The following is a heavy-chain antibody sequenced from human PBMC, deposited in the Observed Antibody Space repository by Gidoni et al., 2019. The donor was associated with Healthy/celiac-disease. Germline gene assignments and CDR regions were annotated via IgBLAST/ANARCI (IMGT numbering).Heavy chain of an antibody. V-gene: IGHV4-4*02. J-gene: IGHJ6*02. CDR3: ARDLGGYSSGPRGMDV. CDR2: IYHSGGT. D-gene: IGHD6-19*01. Sequence: QVQLQESGPGLVKPSGTLALTCAVSGASIRSSNWWSWVRQPPGKGLEWIGEIYHSGGTNYNPSLKSRVTISVDKTKNQFSLKLSSVTAADTAVYYCARDLGGYSSGPRGMDVWGQGTTVTVSS. CDR1: GASIRSSNW.